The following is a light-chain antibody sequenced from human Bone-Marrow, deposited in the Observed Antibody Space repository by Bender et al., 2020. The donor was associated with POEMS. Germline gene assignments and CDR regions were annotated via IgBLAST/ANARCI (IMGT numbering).Light chain of an antibody. V-gene: IGLV2-14*03. CDR3: CSFAGVGI. CDR2: DVS. Sequence: QSALTQPASVSGSPGQSITISCTGTSSDVGGYNYVSWYQHYPGKAPKLMIYDVSNRPSGVSNRFSGSKSGNTASLTISGLRAEDEADYFCCSFAGVGIFGTGTKVTVL. J-gene: IGLJ1*01. CDR1: SSDVGGYNY.